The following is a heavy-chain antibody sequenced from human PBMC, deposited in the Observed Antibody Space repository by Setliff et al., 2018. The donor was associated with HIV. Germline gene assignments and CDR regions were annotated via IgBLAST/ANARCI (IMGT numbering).Heavy chain of an antibody. CDR3: TREVVPAAIWAQIYYMDV. CDR2: IRTKAYGGTT. D-gene: IGHD2-2*02. Sequence: PGGSLRLSCTPSGFTFGDYAMNWVRQAPGKGLEWVGFIRTKAYGGTTEYAASVKGRFTISRDDSKSIAYLQMNSLKTEDTAVYYCTREVVPAAIWAQIYYMDVWGKGTTVTVSS. CDR1: GFTFGDYA. J-gene: IGHJ6*03. V-gene: IGHV3-49*04.